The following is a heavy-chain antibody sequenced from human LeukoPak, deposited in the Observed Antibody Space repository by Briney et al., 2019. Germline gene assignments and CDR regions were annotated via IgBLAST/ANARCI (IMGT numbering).Heavy chain of an antibody. CDR1: SASMSSYY. CDR2: IYYSGST. V-gene: IGHV4-59*01. CDR3: ARRTSYYMDV. Sequence: SETLSLTCVVSSASMSSYYWSWIRQPPGKGLEWIGYIYYSGSTNYNPSLRSRVTISVDTSKNQFSLRLTSVTAADTAVYYWARRTSYYMDVWGKGTTVTVSS. J-gene: IGHJ6*03.